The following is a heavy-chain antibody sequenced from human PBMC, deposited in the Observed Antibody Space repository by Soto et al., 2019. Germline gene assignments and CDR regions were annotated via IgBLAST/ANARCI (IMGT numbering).Heavy chain of an antibody. D-gene: IGHD5-18*01. J-gene: IGHJ2*01. CDR2: FNPSGGST. CDR3: ARGGYDWYFDL. V-gene: IGHV1-46*02. CDR1: GYTFNSYY. Sequence: QVQLVQSGAEVKKPGASVKVSCKASGYTFNSYYIHWVRQAPGQGLEWMGIFNPSGGSTNYPQKLEGRVPLTGDTSTSTVYMELSSLRSEDRAIYYCARGGYDWYFDLWGRGTLFTVPS.